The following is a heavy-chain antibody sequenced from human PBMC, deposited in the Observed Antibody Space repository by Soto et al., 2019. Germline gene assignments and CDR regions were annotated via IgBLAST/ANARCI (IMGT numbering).Heavy chain of an antibody. D-gene: IGHD4-17*01. CDR1: GVSISSGGYS. J-gene: IGHJ3*02. V-gene: IGHV4-30-2*01. CDR2: IYHTGSS. CDR3: AKEGDYSTYDI. Sequence: QLQLQESRSGLVKPSQTLSLTCTVSGVSISSGGYSWGWIRQPPGKGMEWIGYIYHTGSSYYRPSLKNRITISVDKSKKHFFLELTSVTAADTAVYFCAKEGDYSTYDIWGQGTMVIVSA.